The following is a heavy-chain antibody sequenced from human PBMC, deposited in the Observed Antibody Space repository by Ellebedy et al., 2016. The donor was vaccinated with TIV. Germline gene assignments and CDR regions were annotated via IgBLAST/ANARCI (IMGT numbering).Heavy chain of an antibody. V-gene: IGHV1-18*01. CDR1: GYTFTSYG. CDR2: ISAYTGNT. CDR3: ARASGDY. J-gene: IGHJ4*02. D-gene: IGHD3-10*01. Sequence: ASVKVSXXASGYTFTSYGISYVRQAPGQGLEWMGWISAYTGNTNYAQKFQGRVTVTRDTSASTAYMELSSLRSEDTAVYYCARASGDYWGQGTLVTVSS.